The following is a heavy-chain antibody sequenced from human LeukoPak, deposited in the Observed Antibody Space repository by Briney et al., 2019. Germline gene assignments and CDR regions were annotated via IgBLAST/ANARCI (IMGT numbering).Heavy chain of an antibody. J-gene: IGHJ5*02. CDR1: GYTFTSYD. CDR3: ARASLLGYCSSTICYKYNWFDP. V-gene: IGHV1-8*01. CDR2: MNPNSGNT. Sequence: GASVKVSCKASGYTFTSYDINWVRQATGQGLEWMGWMNPNSGNTGYAQKFRGRVTMTRNTSISTVYMELSSLRSEDTAVYYCARASLLGYCSSTICYKYNWFDPRGHGTLVTVFS. D-gene: IGHD2-2*02.